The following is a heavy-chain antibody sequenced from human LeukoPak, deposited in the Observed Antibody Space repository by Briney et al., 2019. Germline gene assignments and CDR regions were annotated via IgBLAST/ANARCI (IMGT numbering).Heavy chain of an antibody. D-gene: IGHD2-21*02. CDR1: GFTFSSYA. V-gene: IGHV3-30-3*01. J-gene: IGHJ4*02. CDR2: ISYDGSNK. CDR3: ARGIYLSLIVVVTASDY. Sequence: GGSLRLSCAASGFTFSSYAMSWVRQAPGKGLEWVAVISYDGSNKYYANSVKGRFTISRDNSENMMYLQMNSLRADDTAVYYCARGIYLSLIVVVTASDYWGQGTLVTVSS.